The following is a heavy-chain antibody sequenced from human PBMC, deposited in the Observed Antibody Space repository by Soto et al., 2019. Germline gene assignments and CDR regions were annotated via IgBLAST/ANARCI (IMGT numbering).Heavy chain of an antibody. CDR1: GGTFSSYA. CDR2: IIPIFGTA. Sequence: QVQLVQSGAEVKKPGSSVKVSCKASGGTFSSYAISWVRQAPGQGLEWMGGIIPIFGTANYAQKFQGRVTITADESTSTAYMELSSLRSEDTAVYYCARERRTTIFGVVIKEYYYYYGMDVWGQGTTVTVSS. D-gene: IGHD3-3*01. V-gene: IGHV1-69*01. J-gene: IGHJ6*02. CDR3: ARERRTTIFGVVIKEYYYYYGMDV.